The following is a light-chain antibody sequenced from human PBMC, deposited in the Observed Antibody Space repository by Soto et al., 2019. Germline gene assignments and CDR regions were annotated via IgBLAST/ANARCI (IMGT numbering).Light chain of an antibody. CDR3: SSYGGSNNLV. CDR2: EVS. V-gene: IGLV2-8*01. Sequence: QSALTQPPSASGSPGQSVTISFTGASSDVGGYSYVSWYQQHPGKAPKLMIYEVSKRPSGVPDRFSGSKFGNTASLTVSGLQAEDEADYYCSSYGGSNNLVFGGGTKVTVL. J-gene: IGLJ2*01. CDR1: SSDVGGYSY.